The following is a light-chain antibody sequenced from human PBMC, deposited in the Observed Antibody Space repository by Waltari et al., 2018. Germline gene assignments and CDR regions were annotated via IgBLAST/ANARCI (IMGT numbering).Light chain of an antibody. CDR1: SSDVGGYNL. CDR2: EDT. Sequence: QSALTQPASVSGSPGQSIAISCTGTSSDVGGYNLVSWYQQYPGKAPKLMIYEDTKLFSVVSNRFSGSKSGNTASLTISGLQAEDEADYYCCSYAGTTTFSWVFGGGTKLTVL. J-gene: IGLJ3*02. CDR3: CSYAGTTTFSWV. V-gene: IGLV2-23*02.